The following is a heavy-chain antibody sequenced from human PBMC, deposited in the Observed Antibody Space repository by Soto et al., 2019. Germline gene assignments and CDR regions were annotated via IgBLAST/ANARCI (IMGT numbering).Heavy chain of an antibody. CDR3: ARDWFSRYFGY. V-gene: IGHV3-33*01. CDR1: GFTFSSYG. J-gene: IGHJ4*02. D-gene: IGHD6-13*01. CDR2: IWYDGSNK. Sequence: QVQLVESGGGVVQPGRSLRLSCAASGFTFSSYGMHWVRQAPGKGLEWVAVIWYDGSNKYYADSVKGRFTISRDNSKNPLYLQMNSLRAEDTAVYYCARDWFSRYFGYWGQGTLVTVSS.